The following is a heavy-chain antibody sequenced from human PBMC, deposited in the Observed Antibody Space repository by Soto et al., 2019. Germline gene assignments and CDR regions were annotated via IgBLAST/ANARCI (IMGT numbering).Heavy chain of an antibody. V-gene: IGHV4-31*11. Sequence: SSETLSLTCAVYGGSFSGYYWSWIRQHPGKGLEWIGYIYYSGSTYYNPSLKSRVTISVDTSKNQFSLKLSSVTAADTAVYYCAGDHHSSIGGMDVWGQGTTVTVSS. D-gene: IGHD6-13*01. CDR2: IYYSGST. J-gene: IGHJ6*02. CDR3: AGDHHSSIGGMDV. CDR1: GGSFSGYY.